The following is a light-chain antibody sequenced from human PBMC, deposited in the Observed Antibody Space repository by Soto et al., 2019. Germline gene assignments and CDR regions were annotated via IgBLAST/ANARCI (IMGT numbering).Light chain of an antibody. CDR1: KLGDKY. V-gene: IGLV3-1*01. CDR2: QDS. J-gene: IGLJ2*01. CDR3: QAWDSSVV. Sequence: SYELTQPPSVSVSAGQTASITCSGDKLGDKYACWYQQKPGQSPVLVIYQDSKRPSGIPERFSGSNSGNTDTLTISGTQAMYEADYYCQAWDSSVVFGGGTKVTVL.